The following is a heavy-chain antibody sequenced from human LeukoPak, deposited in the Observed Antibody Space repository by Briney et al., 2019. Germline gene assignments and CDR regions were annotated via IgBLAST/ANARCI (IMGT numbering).Heavy chain of an antibody. V-gene: IGHV3-23*05. CDR3: ARAEGGPPTAIY. D-gene: IGHD2-21*02. Sequence: GGSLRLSCEASGFTFSAYAMTWVRQAPGKGLEWVSSIGSDNKPHYSESVKGRFSTSRHNSKSMLFLQLNSLRAEDTALYYCARAEGGPPTAIYWGQGTLCTAS. CDR2: IGSDNKP. CDR1: GFTFSAYA. J-gene: IGHJ4*02.